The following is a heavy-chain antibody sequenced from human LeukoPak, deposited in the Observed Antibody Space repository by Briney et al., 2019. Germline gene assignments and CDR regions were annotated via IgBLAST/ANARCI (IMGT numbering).Heavy chain of an antibody. Sequence: SETLSLTCSVSGDSITGYYWGWIRQPPGKGLEWIAYIYYSGSTNYNPSLKSRVTISVDTSKNQFSLKLSSVTAADTAVYYCARQGSRWLRYPDAFDIWGQGTMVTVSS. V-gene: IGHV4-59*08. CDR3: ARQGSRWLRYPDAFDI. CDR1: GDSITGYY. D-gene: IGHD5-12*01. J-gene: IGHJ3*02. CDR2: IYYSGST.